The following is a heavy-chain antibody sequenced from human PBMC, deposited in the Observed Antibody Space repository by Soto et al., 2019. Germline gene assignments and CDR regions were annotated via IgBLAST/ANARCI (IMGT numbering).Heavy chain of an antibody. CDR2: ISVYNGNT. Sequence: QVQLVQSGAEVKKPGASVKVSCKASGYNFSNYDINWVRQAPGQGTEWMGWISVYNGNTNHAERPQDRFTMTTDTSTSTANMELRSLKCDVTVIYYCARGGEGYCSGGACYRDWFDPWGQGTLVTVS. D-gene: IGHD2-15*01. CDR1: GYNFSNYD. CDR3: ARGGEGYCSGGACYRDWFDP. J-gene: IGHJ5*02. V-gene: IGHV1-18*01.